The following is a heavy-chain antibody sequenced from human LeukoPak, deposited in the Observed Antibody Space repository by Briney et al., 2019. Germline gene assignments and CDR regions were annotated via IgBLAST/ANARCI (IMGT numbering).Heavy chain of an antibody. CDR3: ARDCSSTSCYRAFDI. Sequence: SVKVSCKASGGTFSSYTISWVRQALGQGLEWMGRIIPILGIANYTQKFQGRVTITADKSTSTAYMELSSLRSVDTAVYYCARDCSSTSCYRAFDIWGQGTMVTVSS. V-gene: IGHV1-69*04. CDR1: GGTFSSYT. D-gene: IGHD2-2*01. J-gene: IGHJ3*02. CDR2: IIPILGIA.